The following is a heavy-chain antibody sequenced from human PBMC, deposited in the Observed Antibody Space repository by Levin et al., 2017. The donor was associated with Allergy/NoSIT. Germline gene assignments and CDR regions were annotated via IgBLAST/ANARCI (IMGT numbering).Heavy chain of an antibody. D-gene: IGHD2-2*01. J-gene: IGHJ4*02. Sequence: SQTLSLTCTVSGGSVRSGSYYWNWIRQPPGKGLEWIGYISYSRSTSYNPSLKSRVTISLDTSENQVSLKLSSVTAADTAVYYCAGLYCTRTTCYFDYWGQGTLVTVSS. CDR2: ISYSRST. V-gene: IGHV4-61*01. CDR3: AGLYCTRTTCYFDY. CDR1: GGSVRSGSYY.